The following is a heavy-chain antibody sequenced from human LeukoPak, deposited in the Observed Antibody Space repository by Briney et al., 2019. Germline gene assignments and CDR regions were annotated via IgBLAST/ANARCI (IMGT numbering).Heavy chain of an antibody. D-gene: IGHD3-16*01. CDR3: AGSKYYYYKNLSYFDY. CDR2: IYYSGST. CDR1: GGSINSGDYS. Sequence: PSETLSLTCTVSGGSINSGDYSWSWIRQPPGKGLEWIGYIYYSGSTYYNPSLESRLSISVDTSKNQFSLNLCSVTAADTAVYYCAGSKYYYYKNLSYFDYWGQGTLVSVSP. V-gene: IGHV4-30-4*01. J-gene: IGHJ4*02.